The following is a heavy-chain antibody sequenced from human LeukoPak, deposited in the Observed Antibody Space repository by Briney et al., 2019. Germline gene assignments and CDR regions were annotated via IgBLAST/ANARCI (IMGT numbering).Heavy chain of an antibody. J-gene: IGHJ6*02. V-gene: IGHV3-43*02. D-gene: IGHD1-7*01. CDR3: AKDMENWNYAHYYGMDV. CDR2: ISGDGGST. CDR1: GFTFDDYA. Sequence: GGSLRLSCAASGFTFDDYAMHWVRQAPGKGLERVSLISGDGGSTYYADSVKGRFTISRDNSKNSLYLQMNSLRTEDTALYYCAKDMENWNYAHYYGMDVWGQGTTVTVSS.